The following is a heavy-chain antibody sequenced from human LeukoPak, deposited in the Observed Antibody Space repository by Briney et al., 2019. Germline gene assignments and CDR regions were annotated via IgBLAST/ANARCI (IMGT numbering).Heavy chain of an antibody. CDR1: GFTVSNNY. Sequence: PGGSLRLSCAASGFTVSNNYMIWVRQAPGKGLEWVSVIYSGGSTYYADSVKGRFTISRDNSKNTLYLQMNSLRAEDTAVYYCASLGYSYGNHHFDYWGQGTLVTVSS. V-gene: IGHV3-66*01. CDR3: ASLGYSYGNHHFDY. D-gene: IGHD5-18*01. J-gene: IGHJ4*02. CDR2: IYSGGST.